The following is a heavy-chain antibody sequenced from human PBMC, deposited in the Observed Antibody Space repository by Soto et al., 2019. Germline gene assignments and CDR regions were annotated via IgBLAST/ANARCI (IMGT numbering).Heavy chain of an antibody. V-gene: IGHV4-39*01. J-gene: IGHJ2*01. CDR2: IYYSGGT. CDR3: ARRGGGSYGYFDL. D-gene: IGHD2-15*01. Sequence: QLQLQESGPGLVKPSETLSLTCTVSGGSISSSSYYWGWIRQPPGKGLEWIGSIYYSGGTYYNPSLKSRVTISVDTSKNQFSLKLSSVTAADTAVYYCARRGGGSYGYFDLWGRGTLVTVSS. CDR1: GGSISSSSYY.